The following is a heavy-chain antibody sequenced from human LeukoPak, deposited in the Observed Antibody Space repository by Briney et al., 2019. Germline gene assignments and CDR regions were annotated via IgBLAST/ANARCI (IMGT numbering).Heavy chain of an antibody. CDR3: ASPAATRKAGINFDY. Sequence: ASVKVSCKASGYTFTGYYIHWVRQAPGQGLEWMGRINPNSGGTNYAQKFQGRVTMTRDTSINTAYMELSSLRSDDTAVYYCASPAATRKAGINFDYWGQGTLVTVSS. D-gene: IGHD2-15*01. V-gene: IGHV1-2*06. J-gene: IGHJ4*02. CDR1: GYTFTGYY. CDR2: INPNSGGT.